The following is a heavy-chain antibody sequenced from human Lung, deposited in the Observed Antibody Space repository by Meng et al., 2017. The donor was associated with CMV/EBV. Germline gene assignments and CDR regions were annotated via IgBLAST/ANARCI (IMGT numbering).Heavy chain of an antibody. Sequence: SXKISXAASGFTFSDYYMSWIRQAPGKGLEWVSYISSSGSTIYYADSVKGRFTISRDNAKNSLYLQMNSLRAEDTAVYYCTSPPAEFLMDRRGQGTLVTVSS. V-gene: IGHV3-11*04. J-gene: IGHJ4*02. CDR2: ISSSGSTI. CDR3: TSPPAEFLMDR. CDR1: GFTFSDYY. D-gene: IGHD3-3*01.